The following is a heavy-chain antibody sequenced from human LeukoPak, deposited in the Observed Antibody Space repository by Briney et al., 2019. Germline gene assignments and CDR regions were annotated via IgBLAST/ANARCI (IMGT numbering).Heavy chain of an antibody. CDR3: ASVEMATGFDY. CDR1: GGSFSGYY. J-gene: IGHJ4*02. D-gene: IGHD5-24*01. Sequence: SETLSLTCAVYGGSFSGYYWSWIRQPPGKGLEWIGEINHSGSTNYNPSLKSRVTISVDTSKNQFSLKLSSVTAADTAVYYCASVEMATGFDYWGQGTLVTVSS. CDR2: INHSGST. V-gene: IGHV4-34*01.